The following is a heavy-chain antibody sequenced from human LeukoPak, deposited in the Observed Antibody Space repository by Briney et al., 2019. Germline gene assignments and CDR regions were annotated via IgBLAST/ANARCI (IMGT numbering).Heavy chain of an antibody. CDR1: GGSINSDY. V-gene: IGHV4-59*08. CDR3: ARHKYSGYDHLT. J-gene: IGHJ4*02. Sequence: SETLSLTCSVSGGSINSDYWSWLRQPPGKGPEWIGYIYYTGRTTYSPSLESRVTISVDTSKKQFSLRLRSVTAADTAVYYCARHKYSGYDHLTWGQGTLATVSS. CDR2: IYYTGRT. D-gene: IGHD5-12*01.